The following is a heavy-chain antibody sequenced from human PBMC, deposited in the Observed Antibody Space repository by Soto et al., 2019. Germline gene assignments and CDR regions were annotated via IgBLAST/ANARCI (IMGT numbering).Heavy chain of an antibody. J-gene: IGHJ6*02. D-gene: IGHD2-2*01. CDR3: ARDGVVPAARMDV. Sequence: SVKVSCKASGGTFSSYAISWVRQAPGQGLEWIGGIIPIFGTANYAQKFQGRVTITADKSTSTAYMELSSLRSEDTAVYYCARDGVVPAARMDVWGQGTTVTVSS. CDR1: GGTFSSYA. V-gene: IGHV1-69*06. CDR2: IIPIFGTA.